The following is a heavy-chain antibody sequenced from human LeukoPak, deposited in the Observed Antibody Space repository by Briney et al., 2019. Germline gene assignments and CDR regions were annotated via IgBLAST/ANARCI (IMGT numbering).Heavy chain of an antibody. V-gene: IGHV3-21*01. CDR2: ISSSSYI. J-gene: IGHJ4*02. D-gene: IGHD5-18*01. CDR1: GFTFSSYS. CDR3: ARPHIRYSYGAPVDY. Sequence: GGSLKLSCAASGFTFSSYSMNWVRQAPGKGLEWVSSISSSSYIYYADSVKGRFTISRDNAKNSLYLQMNSLRAEDTAVYYCARPHIRYSYGAPVDYWGQGTLVTVSS.